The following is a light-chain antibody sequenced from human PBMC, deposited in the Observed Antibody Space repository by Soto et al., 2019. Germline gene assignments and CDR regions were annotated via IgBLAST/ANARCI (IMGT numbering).Light chain of an antibody. CDR2: EDN. J-gene: IGLJ2*01. CDR3: QSYDSSNHVV. CDR1: SGSIASNY. Sequence: NFMLTQPNSVSESPGKTVTISCTRSSGSIASNYVQWYQQRPGSAPTTVIYEDNQRPSGVPDRFSGSIDSSSNSASLTISGLKTEDEADYYCQSYDSSNHVVFGGGTKVTVL. V-gene: IGLV6-57*04.